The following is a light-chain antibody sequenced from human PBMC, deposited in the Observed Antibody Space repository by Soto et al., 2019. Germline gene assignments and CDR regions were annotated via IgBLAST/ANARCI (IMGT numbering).Light chain of an antibody. CDR3: QQYYSTPWT. CDR2: WAS. J-gene: IGKJ1*01. CDR1: QSVLYSSNNKNY. Sequence: DIVMTQSPDSLAVSLGERATINCKSSQSVLYSSNNKNYLTWYQQKPGQPPKLLIYWASTRESGVPDRFSGGGSGTDFTLTISSLRAEDGAVYYCQQYYSTPWTFGKGTKVEIK. V-gene: IGKV4-1*01.